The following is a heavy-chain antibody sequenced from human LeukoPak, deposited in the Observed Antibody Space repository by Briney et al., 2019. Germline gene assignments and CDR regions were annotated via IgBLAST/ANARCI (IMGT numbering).Heavy chain of an antibody. J-gene: IGHJ4*02. Sequence: GGSLRLSCAASGFTFSTYAMSWVRQAPGKGLELVSAISDSGSSTYYADSVKGRFTISRDNSKNTLYLQMNSLRAEDTAVYYCAKEGAGYCSSTTCYNDIAYWGQGTLVTVSS. CDR2: ISDSGSST. CDR1: GFTFSTYA. CDR3: AKEGAGYCSSTTCYNDIAY. D-gene: IGHD2-2*02. V-gene: IGHV3-23*01.